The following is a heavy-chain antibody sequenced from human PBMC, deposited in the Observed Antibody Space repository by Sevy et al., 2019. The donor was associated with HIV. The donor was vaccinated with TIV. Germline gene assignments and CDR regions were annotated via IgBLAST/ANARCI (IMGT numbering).Heavy chain of an antibody. Sequence: GGSLRLSCAAARFTFSDYYMTWLRQAPGKGLEWVSCISRRGDTTYYAESVKGRFTISRDNAKNSLFLEMNTLRTEDTAVYYCAAGTIGGSGYASYLGVWGKGTTVTVSS. J-gene: IGHJ6*04. CDR2: ISRRGDTT. CDR3: AAGTIGGSGYASYLGV. CDR1: RFTFSDYY. D-gene: IGHD2-15*01. V-gene: IGHV3-11*04.